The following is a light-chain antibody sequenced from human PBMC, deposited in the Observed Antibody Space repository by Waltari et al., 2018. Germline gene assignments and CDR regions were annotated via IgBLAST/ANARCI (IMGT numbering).Light chain of an antibody. V-gene: IGLV1-44*01. Sequence: QSVLTQPPSASGTPGQGVTISCSGSNSNIGSNPVHWYRQFPGTAPRLLLFNNDKRPSGVADRFAGAKSGTSASLAISGLHSDDESDFYCAAWDDSLNGMVFGGGTSLAVL. J-gene: IGLJ2*01. CDR1: NSNIGSNP. CDR3: AAWDDSLNGMV. CDR2: NND.